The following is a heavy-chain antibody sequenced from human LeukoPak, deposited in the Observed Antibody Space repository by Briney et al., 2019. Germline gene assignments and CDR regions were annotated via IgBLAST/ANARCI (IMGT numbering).Heavy chain of an antibody. V-gene: IGHV4-34*01. Sequence: PGGSLRLSCAASGFTFSDYYWSWIRQPPGKGLEWIGEINHSGSTNYNPSLKSRVTISVDTSKNQFSLKLSSVTAADTAVYYCASPHSSGWSGYGMDVWGQGTTVTVSS. CDR2: INHSGST. CDR1: GFTFSDYY. CDR3: ASPHSSGWSGYGMDV. J-gene: IGHJ6*02. D-gene: IGHD6-19*01.